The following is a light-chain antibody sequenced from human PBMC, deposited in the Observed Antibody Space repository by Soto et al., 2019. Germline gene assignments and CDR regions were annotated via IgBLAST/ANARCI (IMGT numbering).Light chain of an antibody. J-gene: IGLJ1*01. CDR2: EVS. V-gene: IGLV2-14*01. Sequence: ALTQPASVSGSPGQSITISCTGTSSDVGGYNYVSWYQQHPGKAPKLMIYEVSNRPSGVSNRFSGSKSGNTASLTISGLQAEDEADYYCSSYTSSSRVFGTGTKLTVL. CDR3: SSYTSSSRV. CDR1: SSDVGGYNY.